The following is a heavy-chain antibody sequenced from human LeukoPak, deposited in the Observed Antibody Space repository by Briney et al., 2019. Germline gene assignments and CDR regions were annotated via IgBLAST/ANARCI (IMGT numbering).Heavy chain of an antibody. CDR1: GFSFSSYA. CDR3: ASGRYGGKSDFEY. Sequence: GGSLRLSCAASGFSFSSYAMSWVRQAPGRGLEWVSAISGSGGSTYYADSVKGRFTIYRDNHKNTLYLQMNCVRADDTAVYHCASGRYGGKSDFEYWGQGTLVTASS. D-gene: IGHD4-23*01. J-gene: IGHJ4*02. CDR2: ISGSGGST. V-gene: IGHV3-23*01.